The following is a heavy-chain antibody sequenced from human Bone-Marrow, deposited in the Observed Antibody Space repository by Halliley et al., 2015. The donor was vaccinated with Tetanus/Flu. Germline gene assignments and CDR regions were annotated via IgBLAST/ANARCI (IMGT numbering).Heavy chain of an antibody. CDR2: ITGYNGKG. CDR3: TRGQPDYFGVVISFDN. J-gene: IGHJ4*02. D-gene: IGHD3-3*01. CDR1: GYNFSGYV. V-gene: IGHV1-18*01. Sequence: QLVQSGAEVKKPGASVKVSCKASGYNFSGYVISWVRQAPGQGLEWMGWITGYNGKGNYAQNLQDRVTMTTDTSTSTAYMELRSLRSDDKAVYYCTRGQPDYFGVVISFDNWGQGTMVTVSS.